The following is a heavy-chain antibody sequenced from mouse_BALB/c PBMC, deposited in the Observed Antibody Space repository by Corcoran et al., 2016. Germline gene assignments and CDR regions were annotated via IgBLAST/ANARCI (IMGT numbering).Heavy chain of an antibody. CDR1: GYTFTNYG. J-gene: IGHJ3*01. Sequence: QIQLVQSGPELKKPGETVKISCKASGYTFTNYGMNWVKQAPGKGLKWMGWINTYTGEPTYADDFKGRFAFSLETSASTAYLQINNLKNEDMATSFCLKWDYGFAYWGQGTLVTVSA. V-gene: IGHV9-1*02. D-gene: IGHD4-1*02. CDR2: INTYTGEP. CDR3: LKWDYGFAY.